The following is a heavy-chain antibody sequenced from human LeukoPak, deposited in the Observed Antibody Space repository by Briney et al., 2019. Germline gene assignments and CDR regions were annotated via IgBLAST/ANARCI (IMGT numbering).Heavy chain of an antibody. CDR2: IYSKTDGWTT. CDR3: TTGFFGVVNDAFDI. Sequence: GGSLRLSCAASGFTFSNAWMNWVRQAPGKGLEWVGRIYSKTDGWTTDYAAPVKGRFTISRDDSKNTLYLQMNSLKTEDTAVYYCTTGFFGVVNDAFDIWGQGTTVTVSS. V-gene: IGHV3-15*01. J-gene: IGHJ3*02. D-gene: IGHD3-3*01. CDR1: GFTFSNAW.